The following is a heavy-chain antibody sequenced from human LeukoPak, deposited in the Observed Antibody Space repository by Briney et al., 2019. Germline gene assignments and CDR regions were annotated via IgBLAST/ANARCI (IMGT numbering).Heavy chain of an antibody. CDR3: ARHSYCSSTSCYRRYFDY. V-gene: IGHV4-39*01. Sequence: SETLSLTCTVSGGSISSSSYYWGWIRQPPGKGLEWIGSIYYSGSTYYNPSLKSRVTISVDTSKNQFSLKLSSVTAADTAVYYCARHSYCSSTSCYRRYFDYWGQGTLVTVSS. J-gene: IGHJ4*02. D-gene: IGHD2-2*02. CDR2: IYYSGST. CDR1: GGSISSSSYY.